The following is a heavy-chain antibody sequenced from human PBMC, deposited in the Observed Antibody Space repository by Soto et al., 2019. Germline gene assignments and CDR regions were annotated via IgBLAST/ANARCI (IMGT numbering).Heavy chain of an antibody. CDR2: ISYDGSNK. V-gene: IGHV3-30-3*01. CDR1: GFTFSSYA. J-gene: IGHJ5*02. Sequence: PGGSLRLSCAASGFTFSSYAMHWVRQAPGKGLEWVAVISYDGSNKYYADSVKGRFTISRDNSKNTLYLQMNSLRAEDTAVYYCAGAYRWVFTRLDPSGQGTLVTVSS. D-gene: IGHD3-22*01. CDR3: AGAYRWVFTRLDP.